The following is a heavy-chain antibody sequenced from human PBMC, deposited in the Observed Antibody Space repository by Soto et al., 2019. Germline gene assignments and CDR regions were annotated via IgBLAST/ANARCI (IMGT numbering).Heavy chain of an antibody. D-gene: IGHD5-18*01. CDR3: ARDRLMATAGTARHYFGLDV. V-gene: IGHV4-31*03. CDR2: IYYSGNT. CDR1: GGSIRSGGYY. Sequence: LSLTCTVSGGSIRSGGYYWSWVRQNPRRGLEWIGNIYYSGNTYYNPSLKSRLTISVDTSKNQFPLNLSSVTAADTAVYYCARDRLMATAGTARHYFGLDVWGQGTTVTVSS. J-gene: IGHJ6*02.